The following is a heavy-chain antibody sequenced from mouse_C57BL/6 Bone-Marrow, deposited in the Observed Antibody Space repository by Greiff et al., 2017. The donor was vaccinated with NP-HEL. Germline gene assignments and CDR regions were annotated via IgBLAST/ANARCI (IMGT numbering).Heavy chain of an antibody. CDR1: GYAFSSSW. CDR2: IYPGDGDT. Sequence: VQLQQSGPELVKPGASVKISCKASGYAFSSSWMNWVKQRPGKGLEWIGRIYPGDGDTNYNGKFKGKATLTADKSSSTAYMQLSSLTSEDSAVYFCARKGGNLDYWGQGTSVTVSS. D-gene: IGHD1-1*01. V-gene: IGHV1-82*01. J-gene: IGHJ4*01. CDR3: ARKGGNLDY.